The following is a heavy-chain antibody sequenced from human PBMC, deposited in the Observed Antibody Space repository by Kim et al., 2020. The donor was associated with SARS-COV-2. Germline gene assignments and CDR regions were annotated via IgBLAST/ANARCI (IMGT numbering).Heavy chain of an antibody. CDR2: IKSKADGGTT. CDR1: GFTFSNAW. V-gene: IGHV3-15*01. D-gene: IGHD6-13*01. Sequence: GGSLRLSCAASGFTFSNAWMSWVRQAPGKGLEWVGRIKSKADGGTTDYAAPVKGRFTISRDDSKNTLYLQMNSLKTEDTAVYYCTTAGEYSSSLYYYYGMDVWGQGTTVTVSS. J-gene: IGHJ6*02. CDR3: TTAGEYSSSLYYYYGMDV.